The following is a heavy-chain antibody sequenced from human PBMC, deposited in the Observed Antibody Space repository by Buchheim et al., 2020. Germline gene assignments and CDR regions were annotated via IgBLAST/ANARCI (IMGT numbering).Heavy chain of an antibody. Sequence: EVQLVESGGGLVQPGGSLRLSCAASGFTFSSYSMNWVRQAPGKGLEWVSYISSSSSTIYYADSVKGRFTISRDNAKNSLFLQMNSLRAEDTAVYYCARDKRRYCSGGSCEIYYFDYWGQGTL. J-gene: IGHJ4*02. CDR3: ARDKRRYCSGGSCEIYYFDY. CDR1: GFTFSSYS. D-gene: IGHD2-15*01. V-gene: IGHV3-48*01. CDR2: ISSSSSTI.